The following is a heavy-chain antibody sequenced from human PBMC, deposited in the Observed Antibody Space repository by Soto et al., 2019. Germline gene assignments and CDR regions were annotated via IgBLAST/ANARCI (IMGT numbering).Heavy chain of an antibody. CDR2: INPNSGGT. CDR1: GYTFTGYY. V-gene: IGHV1-2*04. Sequence: ASVKVSCKASGYTFTGYYMHWVRQAPGQGLEWMGWINPNSGGTNYAQKFQGWVTMTRDTSISTAYMELSRLRSDDTAVYYCARDSAYCGGDCYIKNAFDIRGQGTMVTVSS. D-gene: IGHD2-21*02. CDR3: ARDSAYCGGDCYIKNAFDI. J-gene: IGHJ3*02.